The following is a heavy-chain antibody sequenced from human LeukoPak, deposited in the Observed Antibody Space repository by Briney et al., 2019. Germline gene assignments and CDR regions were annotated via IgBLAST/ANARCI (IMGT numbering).Heavy chain of an antibody. V-gene: IGHV4-39*07. CDR2: IYNSGST. CDR3: ARGLAVAGTGLVHYYMDV. D-gene: IGHD6-19*01. Sequence: SETLSLTCTVSGGSISRSSSYWGWIRQPPGKGLEWIGSIYNSGSTYYNPSLKSRVTISVDTSKNQFSLKLSSVTAADTAVYYCARGLAVAGTGLVHYYMDVWGKGTTVTISS. J-gene: IGHJ6*03. CDR1: GGSISRSSSY.